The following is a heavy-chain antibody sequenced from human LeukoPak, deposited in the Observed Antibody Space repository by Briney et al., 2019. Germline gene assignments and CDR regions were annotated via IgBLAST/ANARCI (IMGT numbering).Heavy chain of an antibody. CDR2: IHDIGGGT. V-gene: IGHV3-23*01. D-gene: IGHD4-17*01. J-gene: IGHJ3*01. Sequence: PGGSLRLSCVVSGFTSTNYALIWVRQAPERGLEWVSAIHDIGGGTFYADSVKGRFTISRDNSKNTLYLQMNSLRAEDTAVYYCARDPNGDYIGAFDFWGQGTMVTVSS. CDR1: GFTSTNYA. CDR3: ARDPNGDYIGAFDF.